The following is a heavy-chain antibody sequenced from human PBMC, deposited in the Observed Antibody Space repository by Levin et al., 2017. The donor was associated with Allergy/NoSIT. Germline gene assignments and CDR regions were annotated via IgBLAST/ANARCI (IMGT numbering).Heavy chain of an antibody. D-gene: IGHD3-3*01. J-gene: IGHJ6*03. CDR2: ISAYNGNT. CDR1: GYNFTNYG. Sequence: ASVKVSCKASGYNFTNYGISWVRQAPGQGLEWMGWISAYNGNTNYAQKFQGRVTMTIQTSTNTAYMELRSLRSYDPSVYYCARVGIDFWGVYQKSWGYMDVWGQGTTVTVSS. CDR3: ARVGIDFWGVYQKSWGYMDV. V-gene: IGHV1-18*01.